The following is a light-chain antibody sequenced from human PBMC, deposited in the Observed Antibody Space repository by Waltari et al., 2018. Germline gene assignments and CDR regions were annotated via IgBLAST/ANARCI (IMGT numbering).Light chain of an antibody. CDR3: MQGTSWPIT. J-gene: IGKJ5*01. Sequence: DVVMTQSPLSLPVTLGQPASISCKSRQDLLHSDGNTYLSWFHQRPGQSPRRLIYNVSKRDSGVPDRFSGTGSGTDFTLKITRVEAEDVGFYYCMQGTSWPITFGQGTRLEI. CDR2: NVS. CDR1: QDLLHSDGNTY. V-gene: IGKV2-30*02.